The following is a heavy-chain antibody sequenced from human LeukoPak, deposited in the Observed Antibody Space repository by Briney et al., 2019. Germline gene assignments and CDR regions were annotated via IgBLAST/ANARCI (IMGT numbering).Heavy chain of an antibody. V-gene: IGHV3-15*01. CDR3: TTRVRYCGGDCYPLDY. J-gene: IGHJ4*02. CDR2: IKSKTDGGTT. Sequence: GGSLRLSCAAPGFTFSNAWMTWVRQTPGKGLEWVGRIKSKTDGGTTDYAAPVKGRFTISRDDSQNTLYLQMNSLKTDDTALYYCTTRVRYCGGDCYPLDYWGQGTLVTVSS. CDR1: GFTFSNAW. D-gene: IGHD2-21*02.